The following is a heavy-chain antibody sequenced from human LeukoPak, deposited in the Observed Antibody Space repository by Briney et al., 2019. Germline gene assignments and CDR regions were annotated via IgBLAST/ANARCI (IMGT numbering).Heavy chain of an antibody. Sequence: SVKVSCKASGGTFSSYAISWVRQAPGQGLEWMGGIIPIFGTANYAQKFQGRVTITTDESTSTAYMELSSLRSEDTAVYYCARGTYSGSLFYYMDVWGKGTTVTVSS. J-gene: IGHJ6*03. D-gene: IGHD1-26*01. CDR1: GGTFSSYA. CDR3: ARGTYSGSLFYYMDV. V-gene: IGHV1-69*05. CDR2: IIPIFGTA.